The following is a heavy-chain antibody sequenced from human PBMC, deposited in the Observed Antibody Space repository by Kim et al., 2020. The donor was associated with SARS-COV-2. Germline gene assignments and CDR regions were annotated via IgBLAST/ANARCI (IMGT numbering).Heavy chain of an antibody. Sequence: GGSLRLSCAVSGFTFSSYSLNWVRQAPGKGLEWVSSISSSSSYIYYADSVMVRFTISRDNAKNSLYLHMHSLRAEDTAVYYCARLEVVAASHYYGMDVWG. CDR2: ISSSSSYI. CDR1: GFTFSSYS. CDR3: ARLEVVAASHYYGMDV. D-gene: IGHD2-15*01. V-gene: IGHV3-21*01. J-gene: IGHJ6*01.